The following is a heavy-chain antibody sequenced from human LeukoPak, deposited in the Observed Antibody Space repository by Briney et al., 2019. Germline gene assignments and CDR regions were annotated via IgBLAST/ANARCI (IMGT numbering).Heavy chain of an antibody. CDR1: GDSISSYY. Sequence: PSETLSLTCTVSGDSISSYYWSWIRQPAGKGLEWIGRIYTSGSTNYNPSLKSRVTMSLDTSKNQFSLKLSSVTAADTAVYYCARTTEGGYTYGYFYYYYMDVWGKGTTVTISS. CDR2: IYTSGST. CDR3: ARTTEGGYTYGYFYYYYMDV. D-gene: IGHD5-18*01. V-gene: IGHV4-4*07. J-gene: IGHJ6*03.